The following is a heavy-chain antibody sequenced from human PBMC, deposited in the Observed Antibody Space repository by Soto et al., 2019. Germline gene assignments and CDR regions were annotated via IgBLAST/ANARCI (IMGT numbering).Heavy chain of an antibody. CDR1: GFTFSSYG. D-gene: IGHD6-6*01. Sequence: GGSLRLSCAASGFTFSSYGMHWVRQAPGKGLEWVAVIWYDGSNKYYADSVKGRFTISRDNSKNTLYLQMNSLRAEDTAVYYCARGFGIAARLYGMDVWGQGTTVTVSS. CDR3: ARGFGIAARLYGMDV. CDR2: IWYDGSNK. V-gene: IGHV3-33*01. J-gene: IGHJ6*02.